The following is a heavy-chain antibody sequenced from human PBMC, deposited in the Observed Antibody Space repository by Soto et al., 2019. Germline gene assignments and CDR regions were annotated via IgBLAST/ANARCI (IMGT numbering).Heavy chain of an antibody. Sequence: SETLSLTCAVSGGSISSGGYSWSWIRQPPGKGLEWIGYIYHSGSTYYNPSLKSRVTISVDRSKNQFSLKLSSVTAADTAVYYCARGVGSGSYYNLDYWGQGTLVTVSS. CDR3: ARGVGSGSYYNLDY. CDR1: GGSISSGGYS. V-gene: IGHV4-30-2*01. D-gene: IGHD3-10*01. J-gene: IGHJ4*02. CDR2: IYHSGST.